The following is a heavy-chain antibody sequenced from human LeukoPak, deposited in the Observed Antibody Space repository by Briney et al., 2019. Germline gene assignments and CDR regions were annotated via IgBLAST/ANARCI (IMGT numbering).Heavy chain of an antibody. CDR2: INSDGSTT. CDR3: VRSTTHPYYNYMDV. D-gene: IGHD4-17*01. J-gene: IGHJ6*03. V-gene: IGHV3-74*01. CDR1: GFTFSSYW. Sequence: VGSLRLSCVASGFTFSSYWMHWVGQAPGEGLVWVSRINSDGSTTTYADSVKGRFTISRDNAKNTLYLQMNSLRVEDTAVYYCVRSTTHPYYNYMDVWGKGTTVTLSS.